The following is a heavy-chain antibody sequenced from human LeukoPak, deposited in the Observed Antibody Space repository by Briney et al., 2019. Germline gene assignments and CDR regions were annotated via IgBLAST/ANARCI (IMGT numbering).Heavy chain of an antibody. Sequence: SETLSLTCTVSGYSISSGYYWGWIRQPPGKGLEWIGSIYHSGSTYYNPSLKSRVTISVDTSKNQFSLKLSSVTAADTAVYYCARDTNGSGSYYKGFDPWGQGTLVTVSS. J-gene: IGHJ5*02. V-gene: IGHV4-38-2*02. CDR3: ARDTNGSGSYYKGFDP. CDR2: IYHSGST. CDR1: GYSISSGYY. D-gene: IGHD3-10*01.